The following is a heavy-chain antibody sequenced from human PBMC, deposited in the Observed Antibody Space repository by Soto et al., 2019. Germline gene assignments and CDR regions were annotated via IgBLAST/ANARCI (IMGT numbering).Heavy chain of an antibody. V-gene: IGHV4-59*01. CDR3: ARLTPQGYCSGGSCYSGGYYFDY. CDR2: IYYSGST. J-gene: IGHJ4*02. CDR1: GGSISSYY. Sequence: PSETLSLTCTVSGGSISSYYWSWIRRPPGKGLEWIGYIYYSGSTNYNPSLKSRVTISVDTSKNQFSLKLSSVTAADTAVYYCARLTPQGYCSGGSCYSGGYYFDYWGQGTLVTVSS. D-gene: IGHD2-15*01.